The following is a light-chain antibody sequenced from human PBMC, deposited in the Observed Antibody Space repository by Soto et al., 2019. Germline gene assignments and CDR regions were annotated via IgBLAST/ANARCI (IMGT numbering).Light chain of an antibody. V-gene: IGKV3-15*01. CDR2: AAS. CDR1: QSIGSN. J-gene: IGKJ1*01. CDR3: QQYNNWPPWT. Sequence: EIVMTQSPATLSVSPGERATLSCRASQSIGSNLAWYQQKPGQAPRLLIYAASIRATDLPARFSGSGSGTEFSLTISGRQADDFAVYFCQQYNNWPPWTFGHGTKVEIK.